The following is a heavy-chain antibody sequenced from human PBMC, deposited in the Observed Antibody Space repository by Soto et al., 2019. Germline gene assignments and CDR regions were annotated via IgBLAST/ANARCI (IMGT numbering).Heavy chain of an antibody. D-gene: IGHD6-19*01. CDR3: ARAVSGSVAFDI. Sequence: SETLSLTCTVSGGSISTYYWSWIRQPPGKGLEWIGYIYYTGSTKYNPSLKRRVTVSVDTSKNQFSLKLSSVTSADTAVYSCARAVSGSVAFDIWGQGTMVTVSS. CDR1: GGSISTYY. J-gene: IGHJ3*02. V-gene: IGHV4-59*01. CDR2: IYYTGST.